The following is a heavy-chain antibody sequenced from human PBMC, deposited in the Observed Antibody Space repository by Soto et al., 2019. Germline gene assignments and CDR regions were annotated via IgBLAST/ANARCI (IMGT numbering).Heavy chain of an antibody. V-gene: IGHV1-58*01. Sequence: SVKVSCKASGFTFTSSAVQWVRQARGQRLEWIGWIVVGSGNTNYAQKFQERVTITRDMSTSTAYMELSSLRSEDTAVYYCAANPHYDSSGYSSVFDYRGQGTLVTVSS. CDR3: AANPHYDSSGYSSVFDY. D-gene: IGHD3-22*01. CDR2: IVVGSGNT. CDR1: GFTFTSSA. J-gene: IGHJ4*02.